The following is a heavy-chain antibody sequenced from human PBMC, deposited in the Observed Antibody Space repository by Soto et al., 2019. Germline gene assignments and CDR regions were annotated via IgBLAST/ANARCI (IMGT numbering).Heavy chain of an antibody. CDR1: GFTLRRYS. CDR2: ISYDGNTQ. J-gene: IGHJ4*02. CDR3: AKVSRPSRISTPDFDY. Sequence: PGGSLKLSCATSGFTLRRYSIHWFRYAPGKVLVLVAVISYDGNTQFYGDSVKGRFIVSRDNSRNTLYLQLNNLQAEDTAVYYCAKVSRPSRISTPDFDYWGQGT. V-gene: IGHV3-30-3*01.